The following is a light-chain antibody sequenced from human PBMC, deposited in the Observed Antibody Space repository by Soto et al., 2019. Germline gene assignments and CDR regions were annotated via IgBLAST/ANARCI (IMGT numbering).Light chain of an antibody. V-gene: IGKV3-20*01. CDR1: QSVSSTY. CDR2: GAS. Sequence: EIVLTQSPGTLSLSPGERATLSCRASQSVSSTYLAWYQQKPGQAPRLLIYGASTMATGIPDRFSGSGSGTDFTLTITRLEPEDFAVYYCQQYGSSLPYTFGQGTNLEIK. CDR3: QQYGSSLPYT. J-gene: IGKJ2*01.